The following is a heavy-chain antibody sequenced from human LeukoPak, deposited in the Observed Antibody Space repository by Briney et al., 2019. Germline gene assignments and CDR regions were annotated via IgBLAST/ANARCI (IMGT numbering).Heavy chain of an antibody. CDR1: GFTFSSYW. CDR2: ISGSGGST. Sequence: GGSLRLSCAASGFTFSSYWMSWVRQAPGKGPEWVSSISGSGGSTYYADSEKGRFTVSRDNSRNTLYLEMNSLRAEDTAVYYCAKLAVDTGMINYYYGMDVWGQGTTVTVSS. D-gene: IGHD5-18*01. V-gene: IGHV3-23*01. CDR3: AKLAVDTGMINYYYGMDV. J-gene: IGHJ6*02.